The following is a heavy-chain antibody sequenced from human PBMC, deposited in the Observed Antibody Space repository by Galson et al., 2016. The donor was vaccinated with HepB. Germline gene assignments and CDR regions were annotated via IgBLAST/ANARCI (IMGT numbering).Heavy chain of an antibody. D-gene: IGHD1-1*01. CDR3: VTGNQNYFDY. CDR1: EFTFSNHP. CDR2: ISAGSSGT. V-gene: IGHV3-23*01. J-gene: IGHJ4*02. Sequence: SLRLSCAASEFTFSNHPMTWVRQAPGKGLEWVSSISAGSSGTYYADSVKGRFTVSRDNVNNTLFLEMNSLRPEDTATYYCVTGNQNYFDYWGQGALVTVSS.